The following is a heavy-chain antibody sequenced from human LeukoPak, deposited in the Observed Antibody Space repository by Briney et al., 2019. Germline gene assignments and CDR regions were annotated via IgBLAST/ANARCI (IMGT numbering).Heavy chain of an antibody. CDR2: ISYDGSNK. CDR3: ARASIEQQLVLWFDC. V-gene: IGHV3-30*04. Sequence: GRSLRLSCAASGFTFSSYAMHWVRQAPGKGLEWVAVISYDGSNKYYADSVKGRFTISRDNSKNTLYLQMNSLRAEDTGVYYCARASIEQQLVLWFDCRGQGTLVTVSS. CDR1: GFTFSSYA. J-gene: IGHJ4*02. D-gene: IGHD6-13*01.